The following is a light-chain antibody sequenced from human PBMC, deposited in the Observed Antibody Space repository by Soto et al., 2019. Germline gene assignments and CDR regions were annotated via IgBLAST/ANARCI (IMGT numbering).Light chain of an antibody. CDR1: QGSSSY. CDR3: QRPYNAPPAYT. CDR2: SAF. Sequence: DIQLTQSPSSLSASVGDRVTITCRVSQGSSSYLNWYRQKPVKIHKFLIYSAFNLQSGVPCRFSGCGSGIDFTLTISSLQPEDVASNAGQRPYNAPPAYTFGQGTEPDIK. J-gene: IGKJ2*01. V-gene: IGKV1-27*01.